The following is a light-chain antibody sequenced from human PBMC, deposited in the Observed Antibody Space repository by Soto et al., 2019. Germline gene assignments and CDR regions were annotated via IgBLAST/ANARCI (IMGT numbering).Light chain of an antibody. CDR1: QNISSN. J-gene: IGKJ5*01. CDR3: QHYNNWPASIT. CDR2: GAS. V-gene: IGKV3-15*01. Sequence: EIVMTQSPASLSVSPGERATLSCRASQNISSNLGWYQQRPGQAPRLLIYGASSRATGIPARFSGRGSGTEFTLTISSLQSEDFAVYYCQHYNNWPASITFGQGTRLEIK.